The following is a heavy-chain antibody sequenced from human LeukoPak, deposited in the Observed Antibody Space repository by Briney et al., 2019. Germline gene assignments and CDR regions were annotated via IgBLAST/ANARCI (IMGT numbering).Heavy chain of an antibody. J-gene: IGHJ4*02. CDR2: INWNGGST. CDR3: ARVGRIDYGGNSDVVY. D-gene: IGHD4-23*01. CDR1: GFTFDDYG. Sequence: GGSLRLSCAASGFTFDDYGMSWVRQAPGKGLEWVSGINWNGGSTGYADSVKGRFTISRDNAKNSLYLQMNSLRAEDTALYYCARVGRIDYGGNSDVVYWGQGTLVTVSS. V-gene: IGHV3-20*04.